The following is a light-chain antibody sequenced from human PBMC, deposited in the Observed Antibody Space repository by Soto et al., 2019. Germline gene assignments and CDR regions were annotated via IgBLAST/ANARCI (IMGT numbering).Light chain of an antibody. CDR1: ESFSSSY. Sequence: FTLFAITLYLSRGESAAFSCSAGESFSSSYFAWYQQIPGQAPRLLIYGASSSATGNPDRVSGSGSGTDFTLTISSLQPDDVATYYCQHYNSYSEAFGQGSKV. J-gene: IGKJ1*01. CDR3: QHYNSYSEA. V-gene: IGKV3-20*01. CDR2: GAS.